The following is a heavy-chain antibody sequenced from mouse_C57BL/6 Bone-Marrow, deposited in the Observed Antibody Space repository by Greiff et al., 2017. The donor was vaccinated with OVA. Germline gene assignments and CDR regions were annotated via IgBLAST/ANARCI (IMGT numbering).Heavy chain of an antibody. V-gene: IGHV1-19*01. Sequence: EVQLQQSGPVLVKPGASVKMSCKASGYTFTDYYMNWVKQSHGKSLEWIGVINPYNGGTSYNQKFKGKATLTVDKSSSTAYMELNSLTSEDSAVYYCARFYYGNLAWFAYWGQGTLVTVSA. D-gene: IGHD2-1*01. CDR3: ARFYYGNLAWFAY. CDR1: GYTFTDYY. CDR2: INPYNGGT. J-gene: IGHJ3*01.